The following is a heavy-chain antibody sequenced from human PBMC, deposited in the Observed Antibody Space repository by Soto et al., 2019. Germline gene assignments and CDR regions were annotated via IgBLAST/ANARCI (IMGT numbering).Heavy chain of an antibody. CDR2: IIPIFGTA. CDR1: GGTFSSYA. D-gene: IGHD3-10*01. CDR3: ARDYYGSGSYYKPFDY. J-gene: IGHJ4*02. V-gene: IGHV1-69*13. Sequence: SVKVSCKASGGTFSSYAISWVRQAPGQGLEWMGGIIPIFGTANYAQKFQGRVTITADESTSTAYMELSSLRSEDTAVYYCARDYYGSGSYYKPFDYWGQGTLVTVSS.